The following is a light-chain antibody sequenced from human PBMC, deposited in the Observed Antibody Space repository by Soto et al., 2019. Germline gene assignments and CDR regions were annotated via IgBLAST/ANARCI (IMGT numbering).Light chain of an antibody. Sequence: QSALTQPASVSGSPGQSITISCTGTSSDVGGYNYVCWYQQHPGKAPKLMIYDVTNRPSGISDRFSGSKSANTASLTISGLQPDDEADYYCSSYTSSNTLVFGGGTKLTVL. J-gene: IGLJ3*02. CDR3: SSYTSSNTLV. CDR2: DVT. V-gene: IGLV2-14*03. CDR1: SSDVGGYNY.